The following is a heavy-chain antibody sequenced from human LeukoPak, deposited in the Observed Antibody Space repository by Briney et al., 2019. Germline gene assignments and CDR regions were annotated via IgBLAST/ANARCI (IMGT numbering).Heavy chain of an antibody. CDR2: IKSRSDAGTT. J-gene: IGHJ4*02. Sequence: GGSLRLSCAASGFTFSNAWMTWVRQAPGKGLEWVGRIKSRSDAGTTDYAAPVKGRFTISRDDSKNTLYLQMNSLKTEDTAVYYCTTDLGITMVRGVFVFWGQGTLVTVSS. V-gene: IGHV3-15*01. CDR3: TTDLGITMVRGVFVF. D-gene: IGHD3-10*01. CDR1: GFTFSNAW.